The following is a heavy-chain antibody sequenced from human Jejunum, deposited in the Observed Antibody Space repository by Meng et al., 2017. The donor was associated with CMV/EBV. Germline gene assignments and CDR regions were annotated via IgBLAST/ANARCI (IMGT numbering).Heavy chain of an antibody. D-gene: IGHD4-23*01. CDR2: INPSGGLT. CDR1: GYTSTSYG. Sequence: GYTSTSYGINWVRQAPGQGLEWMGVINPSGGLTDYTQKFQGRVTVTRDTSTSTVYMDLSSLRSEDTAVYYCARGQSTLWWYNIDYWGQGTLVTVSS. CDR3: ARGQSTLWWYNIDY. V-gene: IGHV1-46*01. J-gene: IGHJ4*02.